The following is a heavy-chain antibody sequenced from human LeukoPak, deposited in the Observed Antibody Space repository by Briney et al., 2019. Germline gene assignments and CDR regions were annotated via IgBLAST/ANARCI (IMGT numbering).Heavy chain of an antibody. V-gene: IGHV4-39*01. CDR2: IYYSGST. Sequence: PSETLSLTCTVSGGSISSSSYYWGWIRQPPGKGLEWIGSIYYSGSTYYNPSLKSRATISVEASKNQFSLKLSSVTAADTAVYYCARHCRPCAFDIWGQGTMVTVSS. CDR1: GGSISSSSYY. D-gene: IGHD6-6*01. J-gene: IGHJ3*02. CDR3: ARHCRPCAFDI.